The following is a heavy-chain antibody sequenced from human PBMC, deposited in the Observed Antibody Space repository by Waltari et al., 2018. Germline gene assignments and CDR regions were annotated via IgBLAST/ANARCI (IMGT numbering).Heavy chain of an antibody. V-gene: IGHV3-33*01. J-gene: IGHJ4*02. Sequence: QVQLVESGGGVVQPGRSLRLSCAASGFTFSSYGMHWVRQAPGKGLEWVAVIWYDGSNIYYADSVKGRFTISRDNSNNTLYLQMNSLRAEDTAVYYCARGRWSIVVIPNGLDFDYWGQGTLVTVSS. CDR1: GFTFSSYG. D-gene: IGHD2-2*01. CDR3: ARGRWSIVVIPNGLDFDY. CDR2: IWYDGSNI.